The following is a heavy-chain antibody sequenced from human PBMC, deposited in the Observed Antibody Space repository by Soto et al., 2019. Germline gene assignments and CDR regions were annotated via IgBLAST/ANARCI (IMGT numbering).Heavy chain of an antibody. CDR3: ARGERFSDWFDP. D-gene: IGHD3-3*01. J-gene: IGHJ5*02. CDR1: GGAINSYY. V-gene: IGHV4-4*07. CDR2: IYSSGST. Sequence: SETLSLTCTVSGGAINSYYWTWIRQPAGKGLEWIGRIYSSGSTKYNPSLQSRVTMSLDTSKNQFSLRLTSVTAADTAVYYCARGERFSDWFDPWGQGTLVTAPQ.